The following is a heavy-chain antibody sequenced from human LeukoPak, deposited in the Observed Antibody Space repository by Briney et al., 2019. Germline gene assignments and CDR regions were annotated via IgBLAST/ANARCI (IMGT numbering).Heavy chain of an antibody. CDR2: ISSSSSYI. D-gene: IGHD4-11*01. CDR1: GFTFSSYS. V-gene: IGHV3-21*01. CDR3: ARGRNLHIFDI. J-gene: IGHJ3*02. Sequence: GGSLRLSCAASGFTFSSYSMNWVRQAPGKGLEWVSSISSSSSYIYYADSVKGRFTISRDNAKNSLYLQMNSLRAEDTAVYYCARGRNLHIFDIWGQGTMVTVSS.